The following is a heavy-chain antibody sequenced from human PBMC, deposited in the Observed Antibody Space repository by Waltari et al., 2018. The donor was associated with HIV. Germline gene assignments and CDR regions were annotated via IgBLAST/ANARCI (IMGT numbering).Heavy chain of an antibody. CDR3: ARDLQATVAVDYFDF. Sequence: QVQLVESGGGMVQPGGSLRLSCAATGFSFSDYVLHWVRQAPGKGLEWVAVVWYDGTNKYYADSVKGRFLISRDNSKRTLYLQMNHLTAEDTAVYYCARDLQATVAVDYFDFWGQGTLVTVSS. V-gene: IGHV3-33*01. J-gene: IGHJ4*02. CDR2: VWYDGTNK. CDR1: GFSFSDYV.